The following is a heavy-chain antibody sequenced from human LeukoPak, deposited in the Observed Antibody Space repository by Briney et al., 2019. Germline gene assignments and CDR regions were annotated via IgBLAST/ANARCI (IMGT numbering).Heavy chain of an antibody. V-gene: IGHV4-61*02. Sequence: SETLSLTCTVSGGSISSGTYYWSWIRQPAGKGLEWIGRVYTSGSTNYNPSLKSRVTISVDTSKNQFSLKLSSVTAADTAVYYCARDRPTLSDAFDIWGQGTMVTVSS. CDR2: VYTSGST. J-gene: IGHJ3*02. D-gene: IGHD6-6*01. CDR1: GGSISSGTYY. CDR3: ARDRPTLSDAFDI.